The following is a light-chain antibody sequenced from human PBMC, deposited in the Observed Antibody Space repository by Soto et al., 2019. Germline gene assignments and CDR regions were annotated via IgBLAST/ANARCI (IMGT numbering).Light chain of an antibody. J-gene: IGKJ1*01. CDR1: QSISSW. CDR3: QQYHTYSPT. CDR2: HAS. V-gene: IGKV1-5*01. Sequence: DIQMTQSPSTLSASVGDRVTVTCRASQSISSWLAWYQQKPGKAPKLLIYHASSLGSGVPSRFSGSGSGTEFTLAISSLQPDDFATYYCQQYHTYSPTFGQGTKVDIK.